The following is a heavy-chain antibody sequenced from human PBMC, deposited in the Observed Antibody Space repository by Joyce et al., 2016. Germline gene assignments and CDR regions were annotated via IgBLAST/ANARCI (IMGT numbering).Heavy chain of an antibody. CDR1: GYIFGTYW. CDR2: IYPGDSDA. CDR3: ARKYYDNSGYYPWYFDY. Sequence: EVQLVQSGAEVKKPGESLKISCKGSGYIFGTYWIAWVRQMPGKGLEWVGIIYPGDSDARYRPAFQGQVTISVDKSTSTAYLQWSSLKASDTAMYYCARKYYDNSGYYPWYFDYWGQGTLVTVSS. D-gene: IGHD3-22*01. J-gene: IGHJ4*02. V-gene: IGHV5-51*01.